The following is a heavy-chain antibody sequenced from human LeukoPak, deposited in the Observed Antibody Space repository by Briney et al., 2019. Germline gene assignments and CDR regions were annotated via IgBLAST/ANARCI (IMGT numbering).Heavy chain of an antibody. V-gene: IGHV4-39*01. D-gene: IGHD3-3*01. CDR1: GGSISSSSYH. CDR3: ARRPFGAGNWFDP. CDR2: IYYSGST. Sequence: SETLSLTCTVSGGSISSSSYHWGWIRQPPGKGLEWIGSIYYSGSTYYNPSLKSRVTISVDTSKNQFSLKLSSVTAADTAVYYCARRPFGAGNWFDPWGQGTLVTVSS. J-gene: IGHJ5*02.